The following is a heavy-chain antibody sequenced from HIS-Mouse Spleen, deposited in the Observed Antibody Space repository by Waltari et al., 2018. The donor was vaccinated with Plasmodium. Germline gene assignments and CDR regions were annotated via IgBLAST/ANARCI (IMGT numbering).Heavy chain of an antibody. J-gene: IGHJ1*01. V-gene: IGHV1-2*06. CDR2: INPTRGRT. Sequence: QVQLVPSGAEVKKPGASVKVSCTASGYTFTGYYMHWVRQDPGQGLEWMGRINPTRGRTNYAQKFPGRVTMTRDTSISTAYMDLSRLRSDDTAVYYCARVLGYKAAAGTFVEYFQHWGQGTLVTVSS. CDR3: ARVLGYKAAAGTFVEYFQH. CDR1: GYTFTGYY. D-gene: IGHD6-13*01.